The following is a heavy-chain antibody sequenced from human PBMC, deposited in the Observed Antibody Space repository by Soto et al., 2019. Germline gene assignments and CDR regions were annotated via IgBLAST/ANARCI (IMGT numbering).Heavy chain of an antibody. J-gene: IGHJ5*02. V-gene: IGHV3-23*01. CDR2: ISGSGGSP. D-gene: IGHD3-22*01. CDR3: AKVQSGIVVFWFDP. Sequence: GGSLRLSCAASGFTFSSYAMSWVRQAPGKGLEWVSAISGSGGSPYYADSVKGRFTISRDNSKNTLYLQMNSLRAEDTAVYYCAKVQSGIVVFWFDPWGQGTLVTVSS. CDR1: GFTFSSYA.